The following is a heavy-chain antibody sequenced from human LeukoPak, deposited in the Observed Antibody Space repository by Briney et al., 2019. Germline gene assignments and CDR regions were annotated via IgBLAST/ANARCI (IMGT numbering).Heavy chain of an antibody. CDR3: ARWVAAPSTGWFDP. V-gene: IGHV1-2*02. CDR2: INPNNGDT. Sequence: ASVKVSCKASGYTFTGYYMHWVRQAPGQGLEWMGWINPNNGDTHYAQKFQGRVTMTRDTSISTAYMDLSSLRSDDTAVYYCARWVAAPSTGWFDPWGQGTLVTVSS. CDR1: GYTFTGYY. D-gene: IGHD6-13*01. J-gene: IGHJ5*02.